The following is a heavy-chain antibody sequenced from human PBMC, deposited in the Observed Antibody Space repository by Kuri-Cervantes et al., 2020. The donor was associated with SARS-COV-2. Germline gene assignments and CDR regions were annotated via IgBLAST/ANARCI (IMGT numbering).Heavy chain of an antibody. J-gene: IGHJ5*02. CDR2: INPNSGGT. Sequence: ASVKVSCKASGYTFTGYYMHWVRQAPGQGLEWMGWINPNSGGTNYAQKSQGRVTMTRDTSISTAYMELSRLRSDDTAVYYCARDSLTIFGAARGSRPYNWFDPWGQGNLVNVSS. D-gene: IGHD3-3*01. CDR3: ARDSLTIFGAARGSRPYNWFDP. V-gene: IGHV1-2*02. CDR1: GYTFTGYY.